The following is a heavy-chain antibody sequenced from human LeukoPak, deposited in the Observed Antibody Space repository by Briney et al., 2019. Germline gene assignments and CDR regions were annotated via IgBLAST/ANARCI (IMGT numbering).Heavy chain of an antibody. D-gene: IGHD2-15*01. CDR1: GYTFTSYG. CDR3: VRDSAMGVAARFDY. CDR2: ISGYNGNT. V-gene: IGHV1-18*01. J-gene: IGHJ4*02. Sequence: ASVKVSCKASGYTFTSYGISWVRQAPGQGLEWMGWISGYNGNTKYGQRLQGRVTMTTDTSTSTAYMELRSLRSDDTAVYYCVRDSAMGVAARFDYWGQGTLVTVSS.